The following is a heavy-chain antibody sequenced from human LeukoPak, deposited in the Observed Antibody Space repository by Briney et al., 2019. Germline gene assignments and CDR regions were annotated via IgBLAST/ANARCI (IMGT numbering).Heavy chain of an antibody. D-gene: IGHD3-22*01. J-gene: IGHJ4*02. CDR1: GFAFGGYA. V-gene: IGHV3-23*01. CDR2: IAGSGNFA. CDR3: AKPHYPDQGGYYSGSYYFDY. Sequence: GGSLRLSCAASGFAFGGYAMSWVRQAPGKGLEWVASIAGSGNFAYYAESVKGRFTISRDNSQSTVFLQGSGLRAEDTALYFCAKPHYPDQGGYYSGSYYFDYWGQGTLVTVSS.